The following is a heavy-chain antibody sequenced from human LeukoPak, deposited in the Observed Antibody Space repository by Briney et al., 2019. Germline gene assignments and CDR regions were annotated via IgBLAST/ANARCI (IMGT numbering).Heavy chain of an antibody. CDR2: ISAYNGNT. D-gene: IGHD3-10*01. J-gene: IGHJ4*02. Sequence: ASVKVSRKASGYTFTSYGISWVRQAPGQGLEWMGWISAYNGNTNYAQKLQGRVTITADKSTSTAYMELSSLRSEDTAVYYCAASSDMVRGVCDFDYWGQGTLVTVSS. V-gene: IGHV1-18*01. CDR1: GYTFTSYG. CDR3: AASSDMVRGVCDFDY.